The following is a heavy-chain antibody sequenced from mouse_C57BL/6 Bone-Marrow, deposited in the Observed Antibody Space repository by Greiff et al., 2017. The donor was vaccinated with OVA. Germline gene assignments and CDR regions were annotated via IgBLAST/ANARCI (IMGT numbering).Heavy chain of an antibody. CDR3: AIRRGFAY. Sequence: QVQLQQPGAELVKPGASVKVSCTASGYTFTSYWMHWVKQRPGQGLEWIGRLHPSDSDTNYNQKFKGKATLTVDKSSSTAYMQLSSLTSEDSAVYYCAIRRGFAYWGQGTLVTVSA. J-gene: IGHJ3*01. CDR2: LHPSDSDT. CDR1: GYTFTSYW. V-gene: IGHV1-74*01.